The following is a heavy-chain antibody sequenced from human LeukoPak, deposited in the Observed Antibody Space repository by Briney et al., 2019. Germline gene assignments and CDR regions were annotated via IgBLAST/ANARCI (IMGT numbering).Heavy chain of an antibody. CDR1: VYTFTVYH. D-gene: IGHD3-10*01. Sequence: ASVKVSCKACVYTFTVYHLHWVRQAPGQGLEWMGWISPDNGGTNYAQKFQGRVTMTRDPSSTTAYMEMTRLTSADTAVYYCARVGYYGSGTFGYWGQGAQVTASS. V-gene: IGHV1-2*02. J-gene: IGHJ4*02. CDR2: ISPDNGGT. CDR3: ARVGYYGSGTFGY.